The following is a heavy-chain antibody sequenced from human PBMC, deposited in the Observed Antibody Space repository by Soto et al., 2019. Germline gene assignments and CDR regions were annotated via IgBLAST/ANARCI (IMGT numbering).Heavy chain of an antibody. CDR1: GGNFITFA. V-gene: IGHV1-69*01. Sequence: QVELVQSGAEVKKPGSSVKVSCKASGGNFITFAISWVRQAPGQGLEWMGEIIPISSTTKSAQKFQDRVTIYADGSSSPVHMELRSLTSEDTASYFCAKKLGLAPFGSYGLDVWGHGTTFTVSS. D-gene: IGHD7-27*01. J-gene: IGHJ6*02. CDR2: IIPISSTT. CDR3: AKKLGLAPFGSYGLDV.